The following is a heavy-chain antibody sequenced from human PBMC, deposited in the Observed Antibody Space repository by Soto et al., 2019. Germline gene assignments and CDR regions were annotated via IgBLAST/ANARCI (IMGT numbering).Heavy chain of an antibody. CDR2: INHSGST. CDR3: ANWWPLDY. J-gene: IGHJ4*02. V-gene: IGHV4-34*01. D-gene: IGHD2-15*01. Sequence: SETLSLTCVVYGGSFGGNYWSWIRQPPGKGLEWIGEINHSGSTNYNPSLKSRVTISVDTSKNQFSLKLSSMTAADTAVYYCANWWPLDYWGQGTLVTVSS. CDR1: GGSFGGNY.